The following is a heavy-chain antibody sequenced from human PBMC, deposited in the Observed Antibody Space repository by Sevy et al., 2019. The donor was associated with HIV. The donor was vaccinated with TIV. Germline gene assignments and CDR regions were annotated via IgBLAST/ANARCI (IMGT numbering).Heavy chain of an antibody. J-gene: IGHJ6*02. V-gene: IGHV3-23*01. CDR2: ISGSGGST. Sequence: GGSLRLSCAVSGFTFGTYTMNWVRQAPGKGLEWVSAISGSGGSTYYTDSVKGRFTISRDNSKTTLYLQMNSLRAEDTAAYYCAKVATSLYGMDVWGQGTTVTVSS. CDR3: AKVATSLYGMDV. D-gene: IGHD5-12*01. CDR1: GFTFGTYT.